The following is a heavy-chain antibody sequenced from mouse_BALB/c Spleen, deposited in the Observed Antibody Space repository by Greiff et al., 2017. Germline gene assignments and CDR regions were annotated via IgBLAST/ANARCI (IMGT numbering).Heavy chain of an antibody. CDR3: ARQFITTVEDYFDY. Sequence: EVQLVESGGGLVQPGGSRKLSCAASGFTFSSFGMHWVRQAPEKGLEWVAYISSGSSTIYYADTVKGRFTISRDNPKNTLFLQMTSLRSEDTAMYYCARQFITTVEDYFDYWGQGTTLTVSS. CDR2: ISSGSSTI. V-gene: IGHV5-17*02. CDR1: GFTFSSFG. J-gene: IGHJ2*01. D-gene: IGHD1-1*01.